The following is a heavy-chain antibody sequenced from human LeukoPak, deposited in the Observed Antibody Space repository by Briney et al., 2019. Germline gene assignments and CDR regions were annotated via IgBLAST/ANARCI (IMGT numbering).Heavy chain of an antibody. J-gene: IGHJ3*02. CDR3: ATSSGWYSGGAFDI. V-gene: IGHV3-23*01. Sequence: GGSLRLSCAASGFTFSSYAMSWVRQAPGKGLEWVSAVSGSGGSTYYADSVKGRFTISRDNSKNTLYLQMNSLRAEDTAVYYCATSSGWYSGGAFDIWGQGTMVTVSS. CDR1: GFTFSSYA. CDR2: VSGSGGST. D-gene: IGHD6-19*01.